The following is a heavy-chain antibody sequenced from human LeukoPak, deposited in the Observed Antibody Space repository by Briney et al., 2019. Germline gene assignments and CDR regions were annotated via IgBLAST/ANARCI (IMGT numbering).Heavy chain of an antibody. CDR2: IYDSGST. Sequence: SETLSLTCTVSGGSISSYYWSWIRQPPGKGLEWIGYIYDSGSTNYNPSLKSRVTISVDTSKNQFSLKLSSVTAADTAVYYCARTGYCGGDCYSWYFDYWGQGTLVTVSS. CDR3: ARTGYCGGDCYSWYFDY. V-gene: IGHV4-4*08. J-gene: IGHJ4*02. D-gene: IGHD2-21*02. CDR1: GGSISSYY.